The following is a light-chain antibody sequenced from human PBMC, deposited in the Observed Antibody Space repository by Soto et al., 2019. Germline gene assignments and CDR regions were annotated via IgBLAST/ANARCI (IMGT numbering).Light chain of an antibody. V-gene: IGKV3-20*01. Sequence: EIVLTQSPGTLSLSPGERATLSCRASQSVGSSYLAWYQQKPGQAPRLLIYGASSRAPGIPDRFSGSGSGTAFTLTISRLEPEDFAVYYCQEYGSSRTFGQGTKVEVK. CDR3: QEYGSSRT. J-gene: IGKJ1*01. CDR1: QSVGSSY. CDR2: GAS.